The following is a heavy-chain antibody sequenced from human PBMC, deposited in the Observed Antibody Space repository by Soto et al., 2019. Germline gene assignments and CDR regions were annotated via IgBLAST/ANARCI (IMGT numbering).Heavy chain of an antibody. CDR3: AREGLYYGSGSYYPYYGMDV. D-gene: IGHD3-10*01. CDR2: IIPIFGTA. CDR1: GGTFSSYA. Sequence: SVKVSCKASGGTFSSYAISWVRQAPGQGLEWMGGIIPIFGTANYAQKFQGRVTITADESTSTAYMELSSLRSEDTAVYYCAREGLYYGSGSYYPYYGMDVWRQGTTVTVSS. J-gene: IGHJ6*02. V-gene: IGHV1-69*13.